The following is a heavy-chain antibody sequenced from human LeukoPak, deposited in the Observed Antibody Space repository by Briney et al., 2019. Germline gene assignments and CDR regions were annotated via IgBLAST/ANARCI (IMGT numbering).Heavy chain of an antibody. CDR1: GFTFSSYA. V-gene: IGHV3-23*01. D-gene: IGHD3-3*01. J-gene: IGHJ4*02. CDR2: ISGSGGST. CDR3: AKEKPPTIFGVDGRYYFDY. Sequence: GGSLRLSCAASGFTFSSYAMSWVRQAPGKGLEWVSAISGSGGSTYYADSVKGRFTISRDNSKNTLYLQMNSLRAEDTAVYYCAKEKPPTIFGVDGRYYFDYWGQGTLVTVSS.